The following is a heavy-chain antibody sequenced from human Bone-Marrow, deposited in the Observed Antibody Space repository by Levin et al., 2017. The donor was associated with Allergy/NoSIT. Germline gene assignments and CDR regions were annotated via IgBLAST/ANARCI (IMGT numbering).Heavy chain of an antibody. D-gene: IGHD3-10*01. CDR2: VDHNGFT. Sequence: PSETLSLTCALHDGSFIGYYWMWLRQPPGKGLEWLGEVDHNGFTNYNPSLKSRVSISVDTSKNQFSLKLSSVTATDTAVYYFARGHFSRLRTITHSRYGSGSYPGDWGPGTLVTVAS. V-gene: IGHV4-34*01. CDR3: ARGHFSRLRTITHSRYGSGSYPGD. J-gene: IGHJ4*02. CDR1: DGSFIGYY.